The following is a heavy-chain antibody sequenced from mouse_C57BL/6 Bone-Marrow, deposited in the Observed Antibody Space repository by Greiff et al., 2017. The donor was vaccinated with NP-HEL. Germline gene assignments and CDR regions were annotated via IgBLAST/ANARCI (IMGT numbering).Heavy chain of an antibody. D-gene: IGHD2-4*01. CDR2: IWTGGGT. CDR3: ARGYEYDGYYYAMDY. Sequence: VHLVESGPGLVAPSQSLSITCTVSGFSLTSYAISWVRQPPGKGLEWLGVIWTGGGTNYNSALKSRLSISKDNSKSQVFLKMNSLQTDDTARYYCARGYEYDGYYYAMDYWGQGTSVTVSS. J-gene: IGHJ4*01. V-gene: IGHV2-9-1*01. CDR1: GFSLTSYA.